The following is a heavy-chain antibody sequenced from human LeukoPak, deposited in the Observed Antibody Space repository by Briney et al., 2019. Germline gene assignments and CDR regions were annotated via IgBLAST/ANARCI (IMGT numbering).Heavy chain of an antibody. J-gene: IGHJ4*02. Sequence: GRSLRLSCAASGFTFSSYGMHWVRQAPGKGLEWVAVISYDGSDKYYADSVKGRFTISRDNSKNTLYLQMNSLRAEDTAVYYCARAGIGFYFDSWGQGTLVTVSS. V-gene: IGHV3-30*03. CDR3: ARAGIGFYFDS. CDR1: GFTFSSYG. D-gene: IGHD1-14*01. CDR2: ISYDGSDK.